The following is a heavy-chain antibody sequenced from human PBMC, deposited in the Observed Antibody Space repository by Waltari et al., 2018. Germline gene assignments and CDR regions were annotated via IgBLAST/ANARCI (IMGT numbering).Heavy chain of an antibody. CDR1: GYSISSGYY. CDR3: ARDTSSGAARPIDY. J-gene: IGHJ4*02. D-gene: IGHD6-6*01. V-gene: IGHV4-38-2*02. CDR2: IYHSGST. Sequence: QVQLQESGPGLVKPSATLSLTCTVSGYSISSGYYWGWIRQPPGKGLEWIGSIYHSGSTYYNPSLKSRVTISVDTSKNQFSLKLSSVTAADTAVYYCARDTSSGAARPIDYWGQGTLVTVSS.